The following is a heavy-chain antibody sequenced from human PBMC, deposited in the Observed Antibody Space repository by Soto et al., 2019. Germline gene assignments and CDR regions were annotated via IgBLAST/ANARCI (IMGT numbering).Heavy chain of an antibody. D-gene: IGHD2-21*01. Sequence: GGSLRLSCAASGFTFSEYAMSWVRQAPGKGLEWVSSISSSGGTTSYTDSVKGRFTISRDNSKNTLFLQMNGLRAEDTAIYYCTKEPKKSISHDYWGLGTLVTSPQ. CDR1: GFTFSEYA. CDR2: ISSSGGTT. CDR3: TKEPKKSISHDY. J-gene: IGHJ4*02. V-gene: IGHV3-23*01.